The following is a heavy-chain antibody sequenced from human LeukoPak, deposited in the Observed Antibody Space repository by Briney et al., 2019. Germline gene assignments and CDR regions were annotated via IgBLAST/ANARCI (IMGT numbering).Heavy chain of an antibody. Sequence: ASVKVSCKASGYTFIGYYIHWVRQAPGQGLEWMGWINPSSGDTNYAQRFQGRLTMTRDTSISTAYMELSRLTSDDTAVYFCARDPGYSGIYKHPFYSFYYMDVWGRGTTVTVSS. V-gene: IGHV1-2*02. D-gene: IGHD1-26*01. CDR2: INPSSGDT. CDR1: GYTFIGYY. J-gene: IGHJ6*03. CDR3: ARDPGYSGIYKHPFYSFYYMDV.